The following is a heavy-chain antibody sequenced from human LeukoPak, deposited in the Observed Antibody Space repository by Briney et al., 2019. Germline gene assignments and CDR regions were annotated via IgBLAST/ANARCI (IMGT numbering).Heavy chain of an antibody. CDR1: GFTFSRFE. D-gene: IGHD6-13*01. V-gene: IGHV3-48*03. Sequence: GGSLRLSCVASGFTFSRFEMNWVRQAPGKGLEWISHISTGTYIAYTDSVKGRFTISRDNAKNSLYLQLNSLRAEDTAVYYCARAFIAAADYYYYYYLDVWGKGTTVTVSS. CDR3: ARAFIAAADYYYYYYLDV. J-gene: IGHJ6*03. CDR2: ISTGTYI.